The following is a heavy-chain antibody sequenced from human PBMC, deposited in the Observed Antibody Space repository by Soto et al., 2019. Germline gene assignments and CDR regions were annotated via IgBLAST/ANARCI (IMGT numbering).Heavy chain of an antibody. CDR1: GGSINTNY. V-gene: IGHV4-59*07. D-gene: IGHD6-19*01. J-gene: IGHJ4*02. CDR3: ARNWFSVAGRFHFDY. CDR2: VDYSGNS. Sequence: PSDTLYLNCIVSGGSINTNYWSWIRQPPGKGLEWIGYVDYSGNSDSSPSLKSRVTISIDTSKKQVSLKLNSVTAADTAVYYCARNWFSVAGRFHFDYWGQGIPVTV.